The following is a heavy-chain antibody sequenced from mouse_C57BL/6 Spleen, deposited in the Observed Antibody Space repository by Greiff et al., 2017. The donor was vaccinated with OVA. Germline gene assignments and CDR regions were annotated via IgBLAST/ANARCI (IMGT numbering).Heavy chain of an antibody. D-gene: IGHD3-3*01. CDR2: IDPSDSYT. CDR1: GYTFTSYW. CDR3: ARWGTDYAMDY. J-gene: IGHJ4*01. Sequence: QVQLQQPGAELVMPGASVKLSCKASGYTFTSYWMHWVKQRPGQGLEWIGEIDPSDSYTNYNQKFKGKSTLTVDKSSSTAYMQRSSLTSEDSAVYYCARWGTDYAMDYWGQGTSVTVSS. V-gene: IGHV1-69*01.